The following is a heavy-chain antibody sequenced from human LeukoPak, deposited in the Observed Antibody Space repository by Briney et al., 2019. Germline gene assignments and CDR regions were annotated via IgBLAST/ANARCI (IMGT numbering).Heavy chain of an antibody. CDR3: ARAKGVTMVRGVINPFDY. CDR2: IYYSGST. Sequence: PSETLSLTCTVSGGSISSSSYYWGWIRQPPGKGLEWIGSIYYSGSTNYNPSLKSRVTISVDKSKNQFSLKLSSVTAADTAVYYCARAKGVTMVRGVINPFDYWGQGTLVTVSS. V-gene: IGHV4-39*07. J-gene: IGHJ4*02. CDR1: GGSISSSSYY. D-gene: IGHD3-10*01.